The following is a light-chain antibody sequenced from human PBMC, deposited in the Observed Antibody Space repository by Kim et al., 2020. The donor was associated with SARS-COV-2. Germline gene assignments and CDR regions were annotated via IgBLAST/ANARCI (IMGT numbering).Light chain of an antibody. CDR2: DND. Sequence: QSVLTQPPSVSATPGQRVTISCSGSTSNIGNNYVSWYQHLPGSAPKLVMYDNDKRPPGIHDRFSGSKSGTSATLGITGLQTGDEADYYCGTWDNSLSALVFGGGTKVTVL. V-gene: IGLV1-51*01. CDR3: GTWDNSLSALV. CDR1: TSNIGNNY. J-gene: IGLJ3*02.